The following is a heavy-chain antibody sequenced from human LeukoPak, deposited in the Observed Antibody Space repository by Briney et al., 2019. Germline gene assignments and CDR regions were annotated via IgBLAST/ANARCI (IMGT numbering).Heavy chain of an antibody. CDR2: ISWDGGST. V-gene: IGHV3-43*01. D-gene: IGHD5-12*01. Sequence: PGGSLRLSCAASGFTFDDYTMHWVRQVPGKGLERVSLISWDGGSTYYADSVKGRFTISRDNSKNSLYLQMNSLRTEDTALYYCAKDISSRSSGYDYSYYYYGMDVWGQGTTVTVSS. CDR3: AKDISSRSSGYDYSYYYYGMDV. J-gene: IGHJ6*02. CDR1: GFTFDDYT.